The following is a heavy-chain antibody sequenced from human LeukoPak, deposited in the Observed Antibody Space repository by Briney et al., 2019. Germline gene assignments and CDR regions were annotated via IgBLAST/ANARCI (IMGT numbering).Heavy chain of an antibody. V-gene: IGHV3-21*01. J-gene: IGHJ4*02. CDR3: ARAEHCSSISCYPYYFDY. Sequence: PGGSLRLSCAASGFTFSGYSMNWVRQAPGKGLEWVSSISSSSSYIYYADSVKGRFTISRDNAKNSLYLQMNSLRAEDTAVYYCARAEHCSSISCYPYYFDYWGQGTLDTVSS. D-gene: IGHD2-2*01. CDR1: GFTFSGYS. CDR2: ISSSSSYI.